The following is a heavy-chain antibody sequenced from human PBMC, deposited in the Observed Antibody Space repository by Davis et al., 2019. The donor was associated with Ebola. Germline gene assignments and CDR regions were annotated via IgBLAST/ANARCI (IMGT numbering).Heavy chain of an antibody. CDR2: ISSSSSYI. D-gene: IGHD1-26*01. CDR3: ARVKRALRGWELPTGIDY. V-gene: IGHV3-21*01. CDR1: GFTFSSYS. Sequence: GESLKISCAASGFTFSSYSMNWVRQAPGKGLEWVSSISSSSSYIYYADSVKGRFTISRDNAKNSLYLQMNSLRAEDTAVYYWARVKRALRGWELPTGIDYWGQGTLVTVSS. J-gene: IGHJ4*02.